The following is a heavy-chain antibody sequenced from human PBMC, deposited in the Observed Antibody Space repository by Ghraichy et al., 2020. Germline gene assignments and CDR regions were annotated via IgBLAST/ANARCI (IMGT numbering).Heavy chain of an antibody. CDR1: GGSFSGYY. V-gene: IGHV4-34*01. CDR2: INHSGST. CDR3: ARPPYCGGDCYSGVFEI. Sequence: SETLSLTCAVYGGSFSGYYWSWIRQPPGKGLEWIGEINHSGSTNYNSSLKSRVTISVDTSKNQFSLKLSSVTAADTAVYYCARPPYCGGDCYSGVFEIWGQGTMVTVSS. J-gene: IGHJ3*02. D-gene: IGHD2-21*02.